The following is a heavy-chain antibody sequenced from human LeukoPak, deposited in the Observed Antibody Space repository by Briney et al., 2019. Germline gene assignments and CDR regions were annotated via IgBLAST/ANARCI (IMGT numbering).Heavy chain of an antibody. D-gene: IGHD5-12*01. Sequence: GGSLRLSCAASGFTFSSYAMSWVRQAPGKGLEWVSAISGSGGSTYYADSVKGRFTISRDNSKDTLYLQMNSLTVEDTAAYYCAKRAATMGGFYFDYWGQGTLVSVSS. CDR1: GFTFSSYA. V-gene: IGHV3-23*01. J-gene: IGHJ4*02. CDR2: ISGSGGST. CDR3: AKRAATMGGFYFDY.